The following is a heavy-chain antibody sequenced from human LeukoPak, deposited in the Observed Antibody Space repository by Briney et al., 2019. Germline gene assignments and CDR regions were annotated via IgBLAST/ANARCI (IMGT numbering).Heavy chain of an antibody. CDR2: INHSGST. V-gene: IGHV4-34*08. Sequence: GSLRLSCAASGFTFSSYEMNWVRQPPGKGLEWIGEINHSGSTNYNPSLKSRVTISVDTSKNQFSLKLSSVTAADTAVYYCAVVVVAATGGGWFDPWGQGTLVTVSS. CDR3: AVVVVAATGGGWFDP. J-gene: IGHJ5*02. CDR1: GFTFSSYE. D-gene: IGHD2-15*01.